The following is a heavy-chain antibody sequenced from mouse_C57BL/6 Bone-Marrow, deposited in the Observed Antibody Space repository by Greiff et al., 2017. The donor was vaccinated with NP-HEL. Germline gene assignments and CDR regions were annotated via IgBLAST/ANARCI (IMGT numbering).Heavy chain of an antibody. CDR3: ARSYYGWY. D-gene: IGHD1-1*01. CDR1: GYTFTDYN. Sequence: VQLKESGPELVKPGASVKMSCKASGYTFTDYNMHWVKQSHGKSLEWIGYINPNNGGTSYNQKFKGKATLTVNKSSSTAYMDLRSLTSEDSAVYYCARSYYGWYWGQGTTLTVSS. V-gene: IGHV1-22*01. CDR2: INPNNGGT. J-gene: IGHJ2*01.